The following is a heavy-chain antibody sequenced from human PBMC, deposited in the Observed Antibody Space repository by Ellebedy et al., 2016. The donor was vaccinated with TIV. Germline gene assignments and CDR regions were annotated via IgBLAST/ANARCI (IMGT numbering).Heavy chain of an antibody. Sequence: GESLKISCAASGFRFSTHGMHWVRQAPGKGLEWVAVISRDGQTTYYADSVKGRFTISRDNSKDTLDLQMNSLRPEDTAVYYCTKEGADAGRPAYLSYDHWGQGTLVTVSS. CDR1: GFRFSTHG. CDR3: TKEGADAGRPAYLSYDH. J-gene: IGHJ4*02. D-gene: IGHD1-1*01. V-gene: IGHV3-30*18. CDR2: ISRDGQTT.